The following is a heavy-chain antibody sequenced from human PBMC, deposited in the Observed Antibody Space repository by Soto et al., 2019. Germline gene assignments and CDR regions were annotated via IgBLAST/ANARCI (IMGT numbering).Heavy chain of an antibody. V-gene: IGHV3-23*01. CDR2: ISGSGATT. CDR1: GFTFSSYA. CDR3: ATMGTPATGLYYFDY. D-gene: IGHD2-15*01. J-gene: IGHJ4*02. Sequence: GSLRLSCAASGFTFSSYAMTWVRQAPGKGLEWVSGISGSGATTSYADSVKGRFTVSRDNSKNTLYLQMNSLRVEDTAVYYCATMGTPATGLYYFDYWGQGTLVTVSS.